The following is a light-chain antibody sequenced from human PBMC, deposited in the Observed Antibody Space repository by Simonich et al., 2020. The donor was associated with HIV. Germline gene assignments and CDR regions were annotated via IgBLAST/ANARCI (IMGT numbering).Light chain of an antibody. J-gene: IGKJ2*01. Sequence: DIQMNQSQSSLSASVGDRVTITCHASQDIRNYLNWYQQKPGKAPKLLIYDASNLETGVPSRFSGSGSGTDFTFTISSLQPADIATYYCQQYDELPYTFGQGTKLEIK. CDR1: QDIRNY. CDR3: QQYDELPYT. CDR2: DAS. V-gene: IGKV1-33*01.